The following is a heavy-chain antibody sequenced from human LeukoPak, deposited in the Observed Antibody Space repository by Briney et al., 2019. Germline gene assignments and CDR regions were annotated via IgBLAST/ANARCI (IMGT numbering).Heavy chain of an antibody. V-gene: IGHV3-49*04. J-gene: IGHJ6*03. D-gene: IGHD3-3*01. CDR3: TRSHYDFWSGWYYYYMDV. CDR1: GFTFSSYS. Sequence: GGSLRLSCAASGFTFSSYSMNWVRQAPGKGLEWVGFIRSKAYGGTTEYAASVKGRFTIPRDDSKSIAYLQMNSLKTEDTAVYYCTRSHYDFWSGWYYYYMDVWGKGTTVTVSS. CDR2: IRSKAYGGTT.